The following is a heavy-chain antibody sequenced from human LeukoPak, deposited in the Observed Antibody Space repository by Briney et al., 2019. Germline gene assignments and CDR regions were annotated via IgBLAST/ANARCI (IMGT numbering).Heavy chain of an antibody. CDR2: ITGSGGST. D-gene: IGHD3-10*01. CDR1: VFTFDNFA. Sequence: GGSLRLSCAPSVFTFDNFAMTWVRQAPGKGLEWVSEITGSGGSTYYADSVKGRFTISRDNSKNTLYLQMNSLRAEDTAIYYCARELFDFDYWGQGTLVTVSS. J-gene: IGHJ4*02. CDR3: ARELFDFDY. V-gene: IGHV3-23*01.